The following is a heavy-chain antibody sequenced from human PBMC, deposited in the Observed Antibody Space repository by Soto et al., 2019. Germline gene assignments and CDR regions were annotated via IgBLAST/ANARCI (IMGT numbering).Heavy chain of an antibody. CDR2: ISGSGGST. CDR1: GFTFSSYA. Sequence: HPGGSLRLSCAASGFTFSSYAMSWVRQAPGKGLEWVSAISGSGGSTYYADSVKGRFTISRDNSKNTLYLQMNSLRAEDTAVYYCAKESSGGRRSYNWFDPWGQGTLVTAPQ. J-gene: IGHJ5*02. D-gene: IGHD6-19*01. CDR3: AKESSGGRRSYNWFDP. V-gene: IGHV3-23*01.